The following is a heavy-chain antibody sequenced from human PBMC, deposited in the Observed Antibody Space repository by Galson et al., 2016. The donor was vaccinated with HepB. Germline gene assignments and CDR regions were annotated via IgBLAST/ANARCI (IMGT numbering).Heavy chain of an antibody. CDR2: IFHSGST. Sequence: SETLSLTCTVSGGSISSFYWSWIRQPPGKGLEWIGYIFHSGSTKYNPSLKSRVTISVDTSKNLFSLRLTSVTAADTAVYYCARGSGTPDHWGQGTLVTVSS. J-gene: IGHJ4*02. V-gene: IGHV4-59*01. CDR1: GGSISSFY. CDR3: ARGSGTPDH. D-gene: IGHD1-14*01.